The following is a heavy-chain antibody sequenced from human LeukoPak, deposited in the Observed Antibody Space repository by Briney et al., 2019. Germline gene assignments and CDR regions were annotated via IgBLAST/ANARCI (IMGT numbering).Heavy chain of an antibody. V-gene: IGHV3-7*02. CDR2: IKQDGSEK. CDR3: ATLVATTRFDY. Sequence: GGSLRLSCAASGFTLSSYWMSWVRQAPGKGLEWVANIKQDGSEKYYVDSVKGRFTISRDKAKNSLYLQMNSLRAEDTAVYYCATLVATTRFDYWGQGTLATVSS. D-gene: IGHD5-12*01. J-gene: IGHJ4*02. CDR1: GFTLSSYW.